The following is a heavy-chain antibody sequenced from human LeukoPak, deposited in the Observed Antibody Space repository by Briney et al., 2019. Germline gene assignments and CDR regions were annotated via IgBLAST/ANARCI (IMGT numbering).Heavy chain of an antibody. J-gene: IGHJ4*02. Sequence: KPTETLSLTCTVSGGSISSYYWSWIRQPPGKGLEWIGYIYYSGSTNYNPSLKSRVTISVDTSKNQFSLKLSSVTAADTAVYYCARGYDSSGYYLYFDYWGQGTLVTVSS. CDR2: IYYSGST. CDR3: ARGYDSSGYYLYFDY. CDR1: GGSISSYY. V-gene: IGHV4-59*01. D-gene: IGHD3-22*01.